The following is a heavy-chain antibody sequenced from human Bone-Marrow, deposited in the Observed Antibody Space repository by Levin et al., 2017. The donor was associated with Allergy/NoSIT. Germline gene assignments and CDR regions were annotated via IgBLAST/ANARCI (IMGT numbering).Heavy chain of an antibody. CDR3: ARGRGRVTMVQGVIKTYNWFDP. D-gene: IGHD3-10*01. CDR2: INHSGST. V-gene: IGHV4-34*01. J-gene: IGHJ5*02. Sequence: PSETLSLTCAVYGGSFSGYYWSWIRQPPGKGLEWIGEINHSGSTNYNPSLKSRVTISVDTSKNQFSLKLSSVTAADTAVYYCARGRGRVTMVQGVIKTYNWFDPWGQGTLVTVSS. CDR1: GGSFSGYY.